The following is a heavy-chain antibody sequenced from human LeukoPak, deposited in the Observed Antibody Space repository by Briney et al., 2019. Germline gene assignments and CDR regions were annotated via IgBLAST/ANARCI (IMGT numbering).Heavy chain of an antibody. CDR2: VNWNGGST. CDR3: ARGGTVTTFDY. J-gene: IGHJ4*02. V-gene: IGHV3-20*04. CDR1: GFTFSSYA. D-gene: IGHD4-11*01. Sequence: PGGSLRLSCAASGFTFSSYAMTWVRQPPGKGLEWVSTVNWNGGSTSYADSVKGRFTISRDNAKNSLYLQMSSLRADDTAFYYCARGGTVTTFDYWGQGTLVTVSS.